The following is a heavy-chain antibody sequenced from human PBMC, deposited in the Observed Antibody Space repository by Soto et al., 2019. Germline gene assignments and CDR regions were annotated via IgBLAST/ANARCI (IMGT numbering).Heavy chain of an antibody. D-gene: IGHD2-15*01. J-gene: IGHJ6*02. CDR3: ARGGHGYCSGGSCYFEGGDYYYYYGMDG. CDR1: GGSISSYY. Sequence: QVQLQESGPGLVKPSETLSLTCTVSGGSISSYYWSWIRQPPGKGLEWIGYIYYSGSTNYNPSLKSRVTISVDTSKSQFPLELRSVTAADTAVYYCARGGHGYCSGGSCYFEGGDYYYYYGMDGWGQGTTVTGPS. V-gene: IGHV4-59*01. CDR2: IYYSGST.